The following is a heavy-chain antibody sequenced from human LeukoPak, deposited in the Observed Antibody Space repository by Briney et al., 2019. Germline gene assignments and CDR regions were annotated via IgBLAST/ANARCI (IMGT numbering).Heavy chain of an antibody. Sequence: GRSLRLSCAASGFTFDDYAMHWVRQAPGKGLEWVSGISWNSGSIGYADSVKGRFTISRDNAKNSLYLQMNSLRAEDTAVYYCARVGYGGLSTWFDPWGQGTLVTVSS. CDR2: ISWNSGSI. J-gene: IGHJ5*02. CDR1: GFTFDDYA. D-gene: IGHD4-23*01. V-gene: IGHV3-9*01. CDR3: ARVGYGGLSTWFDP.